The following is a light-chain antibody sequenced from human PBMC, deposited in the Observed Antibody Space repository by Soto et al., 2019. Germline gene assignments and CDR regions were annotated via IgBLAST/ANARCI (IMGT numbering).Light chain of an antibody. CDR3: QQYISYPYT. Sequence: DIQMTQFPSTLSASVGDRVTITCRASQTTNTWLAWYQQKPGTAPKLLIYDASSLEGGVPSRFSASGSGTAFTLTISSLQPDDLATYYCQQYISYPYTFGQGTKVEIK. CDR1: QTTNTW. V-gene: IGKV1-5*01. J-gene: IGKJ2*01. CDR2: DAS.